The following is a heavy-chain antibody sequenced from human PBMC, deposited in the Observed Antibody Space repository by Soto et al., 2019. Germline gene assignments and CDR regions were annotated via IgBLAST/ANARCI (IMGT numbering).Heavy chain of an antibody. J-gene: IGHJ3*02. Sequence: GRLHESVPGLVKPSQTLSLTCRVSGDSTSRGGYYWSWIRQHPGKGLEWIGYIYWSGNTYFNPSFKSRVSISLGKSSNQFSLNLTPVTAAATAVYYCAIGAADYGDAFDIWGQGTTVTVSS. CDR1: GDSTSRGGYY. CDR3: AIGAADYGDAFDI. D-gene: IGHD4-17*01. V-gene: IGHV4-31*03. CDR2: IYWSGNT.